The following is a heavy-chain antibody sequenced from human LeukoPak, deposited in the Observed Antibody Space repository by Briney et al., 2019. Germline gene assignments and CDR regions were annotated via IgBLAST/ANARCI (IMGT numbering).Heavy chain of an antibody. V-gene: IGHV1-18*01. Sequence: GASVKVSCKASGYTFTSYGISWVRQAPGQGLEWMGWISAYNGNTNYAQKLQGRVTMTTDTSTSTAHMELRSLRSDDTAVYYCARVRDYYDSSGWNDWFDPWGQGTLVTVSS. J-gene: IGHJ5*02. CDR1: GYTFTSYG. CDR2: ISAYNGNT. CDR3: ARVRDYYDSSGWNDWFDP. D-gene: IGHD3-22*01.